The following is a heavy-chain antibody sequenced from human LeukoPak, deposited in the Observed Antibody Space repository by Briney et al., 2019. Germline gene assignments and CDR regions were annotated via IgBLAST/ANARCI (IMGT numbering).Heavy chain of an antibody. CDR2: INPSGGST. CDR1: GYTFTSYY. V-gene: IGHV1-46*01. CDR3: ARAETTTGHEQCPSS. Sequence: ASVKVSCKASGYTFTSYYMHWVRQAPGQGLEWMGIINPSGGSTSYAQKFQGRVTMTRDTSTSTVYMELSSLRSEDTAVYYCARAETTTGHEQCPSSWGQGTLVTVSS. J-gene: IGHJ4*02. D-gene: IGHD1-14*01.